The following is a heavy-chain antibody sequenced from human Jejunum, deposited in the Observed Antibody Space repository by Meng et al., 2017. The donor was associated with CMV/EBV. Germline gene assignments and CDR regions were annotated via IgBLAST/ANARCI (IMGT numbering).Heavy chain of an antibody. J-gene: IGHJ4*02. CDR1: GFTFSDSD. CDR3: ARTARLFDY. CDR2: ISGNSADT. D-gene: IGHD6-25*01. Sequence: QVQLVESGGGLVQPGGSRRLSCAVSGFTFSDSDMSWLRQAPGKGLECLSYISGNSADTNYADSVRGRFTISRDNAKNSLYLQMNSLRAEDTAIYYCARTARLFDYWGQGPLVTVAS. V-gene: IGHV3-11*05.